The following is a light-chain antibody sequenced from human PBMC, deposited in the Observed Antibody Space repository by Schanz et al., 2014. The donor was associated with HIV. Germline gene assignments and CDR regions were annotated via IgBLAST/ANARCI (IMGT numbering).Light chain of an antibody. CDR2: GAS. CDR3: QQYSGSPPWT. CDR1: QSVSSN. J-gene: IGKJ1*01. V-gene: IGKV3-15*01. Sequence: EIVMTQSPATLSVSPGERATLSCRTSQSVSSNLAWYQQKPGQAPRLLISGASTRATGIPARFSGSGSGTDFTLTISGLEPDDFAVYYCQQYSGSPPWTFGQGTKVEIK.